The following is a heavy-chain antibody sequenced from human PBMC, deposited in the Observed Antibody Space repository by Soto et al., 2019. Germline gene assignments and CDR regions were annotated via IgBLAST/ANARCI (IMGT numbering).Heavy chain of an antibody. J-gene: IGHJ3*02. CDR1: GYSFTSYW. CDR3: ARTVLRFLEWSNDAFDI. V-gene: IGHV5-51*01. CDR2: IYPGDSDT. D-gene: IGHD3-3*01. Sequence: GESLKISCKGSGYSFTSYWIGWVRQMPGKGLEWMGIIYPGDSDTRYSPSFQGQVTISADKSISTAYLQWSSLKASDTAMYYCARTVLRFLEWSNDAFDIWGQGTMVTVSS.